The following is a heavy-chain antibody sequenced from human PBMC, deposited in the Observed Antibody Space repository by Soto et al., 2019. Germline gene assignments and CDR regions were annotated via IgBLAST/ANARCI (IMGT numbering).Heavy chain of an antibody. D-gene: IGHD2-8*01. V-gene: IGHV3-23*01. Sequence: GGSLRLSCAASGFTFSSYAMSWVRQAPGKGLEWVSAISGSGGSTYYADSVKGRFTISRDNSKNTLYLQMNSLRAEDTAVYYCAKEGMVYASQGDYYYYGMDVWGQGTTVTVSS. CDR3: AKEGMVYASQGDYYYYGMDV. CDR2: ISGSGGST. J-gene: IGHJ6*02. CDR1: GFTFSSYA.